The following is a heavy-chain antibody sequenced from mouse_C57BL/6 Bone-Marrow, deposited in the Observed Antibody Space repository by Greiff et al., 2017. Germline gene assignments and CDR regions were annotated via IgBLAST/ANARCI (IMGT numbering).Heavy chain of an antibody. CDR3: TRPDYGSFFAY. J-gene: IGHJ3*01. CDR2: IDPETGGT. Sequence: VQLQQSGAELVRPGASVTLSCKASGYTFTDYEMHWVKQTPVHGLELIGAIDPETGGTAYNQKFKGKAILTADKSSSTAYMELRSLTSEDSAVYYCTRPDYGSFFAYWGQGTLVTVSA. CDR1: GYTFTDYE. V-gene: IGHV1-15*01. D-gene: IGHD1-1*01.